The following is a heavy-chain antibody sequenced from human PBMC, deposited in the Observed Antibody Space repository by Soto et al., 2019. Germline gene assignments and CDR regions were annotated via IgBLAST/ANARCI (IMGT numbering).Heavy chain of an antibody. CDR2: ISWNSGSI. J-gene: IGHJ6*03. Sequence: GGSLRLSCAASGFTFDDYAMHWVRQAPGKGLEWVSGISWNSGSIGYADSVKGRFTISRDNAKNSLYLQMNSLRAEDTALYYCAKGSLTNPYYYYYYMDVWGKGTTVTVSS. V-gene: IGHV3-9*01. D-gene: IGHD4-17*01. CDR1: GFTFDDYA. CDR3: AKGSLTNPYYYYYYMDV.